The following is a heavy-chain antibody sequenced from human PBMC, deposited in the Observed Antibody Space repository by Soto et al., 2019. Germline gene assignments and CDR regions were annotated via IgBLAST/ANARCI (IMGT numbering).Heavy chain of an antibody. CDR1: GFTFSSYA. CDR2: ITGSGANT. CDR3: AKDAFGVWFGELLSFDY. Sequence: GGSLRLSCAASGFTFSSYAMSWVRQAPGQGLEWVSTITGSGANTYYADSVKGRFTISRDNSENTLYLQINTLRAEDTAVYYCAKDAFGVWFGELLSFDYWGLGTLVTVSS. J-gene: IGHJ4*02. V-gene: IGHV3-23*01. D-gene: IGHD3-10*01.